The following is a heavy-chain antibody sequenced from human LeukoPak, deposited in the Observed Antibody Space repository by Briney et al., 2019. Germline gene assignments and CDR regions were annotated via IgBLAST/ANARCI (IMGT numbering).Heavy chain of an antibody. CDR3: MYLDTATIEYYFDY. Sequence: PSETLSLTCTVSGYSISSGYYWGGIRQPPGKGLEWIGSIYHSRSTYYNPSLKSRVTISVDTSKNQFSLKLSSVTAADTAVYYCMYLDTATIEYYFDYWGQGTLVTVSS. V-gene: IGHV4-38-2*02. CDR2: IYHSRST. D-gene: IGHD5-18*01. CDR1: GYSISSGYY. J-gene: IGHJ4*02.